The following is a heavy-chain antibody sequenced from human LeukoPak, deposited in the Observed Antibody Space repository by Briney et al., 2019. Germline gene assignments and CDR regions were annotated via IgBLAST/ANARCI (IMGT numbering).Heavy chain of an antibody. Sequence: GGSLRLSCAASGFTFSSYSMLWVRQAPGKGLEWVSYISSSSSTIYYADSVKGRFTISRDNAKNSLYLQMNSLRAEDTALYYCAKSVLRYFDWFMDVWGKGTTVTVPS. CDR1: GFTFSSYS. CDR3: AKSVLRYFDWFMDV. D-gene: IGHD3-9*01. V-gene: IGHV3-48*01. J-gene: IGHJ6*03. CDR2: ISSSSSTI.